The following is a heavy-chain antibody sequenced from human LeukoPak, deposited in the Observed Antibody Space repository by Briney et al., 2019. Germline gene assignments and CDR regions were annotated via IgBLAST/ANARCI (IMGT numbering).Heavy chain of an antibody. J-gene: IGHJ4*02. D-gene: IGHD3-22*01. CDR1: GFTFSSYA. CDR2: ISYDGSNK. CDR3: ARAFLYYDSSGYYYFPDY. V-gene: IGHV3-30*04. Sequence: GGSLRLSCAASGFTFSSYAMHWVRQAPGKGLEWVAVISYDGSNKYYADSVKGRFTISRDNSKNTLYLQMNSLRAEDTAVYYCARAFLYYDSSGYYYFPDYWGQGTLVTDSS.